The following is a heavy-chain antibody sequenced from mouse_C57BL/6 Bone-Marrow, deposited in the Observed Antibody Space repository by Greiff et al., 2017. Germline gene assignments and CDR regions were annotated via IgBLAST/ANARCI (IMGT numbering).Heavy chain of an antibody. Sequence: EVKLQESGAELVRPGASVKLSCTASGFNINDYYMHWVKQRPEQGLEWIGRIDPGGGDTEYAPKFQGQATMTADTSSNTAYLQLSSLTSEDTAVYYCTLYGPNWYFDVWGTGTTVTVSS. CDR2: IDPGGGDT. CDR1: GFNINDYY. J-gene: IGHJ1*03. V-gene: IGHV14-1*01. CDR3: TLYGPNWYFDV. D-gene: IGHD1-1*01.